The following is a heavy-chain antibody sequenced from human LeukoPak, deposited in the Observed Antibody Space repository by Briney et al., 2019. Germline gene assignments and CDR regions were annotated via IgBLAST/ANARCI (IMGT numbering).Heavy chain of an antibody. CDR2: ISSSSSYI. CDR1: GFTFSSYS. D-gene: IGHD3-10*01. V-gene: IGHV3-21*04. CDR3: AKRGVVIRGILVIGYHQEAYHYDF. J-gene: IGHJ4*02. Sequence: TGGSLRLSCAASGFTFSSYSMNWVRQAPGKGLEWVSSISSSSSYIYYADSVKGRFTISRDSSLNTLYLQMNNLRAEDTAVYFCAKRGVVIRGILVIGYHQEAYHYDFWGQGVLVTVSS.